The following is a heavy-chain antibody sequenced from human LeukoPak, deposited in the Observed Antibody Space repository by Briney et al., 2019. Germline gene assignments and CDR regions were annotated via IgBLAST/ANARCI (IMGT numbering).Heavy chain of an antibody. CDR3: TTETPYSGSFGSFS. CDR1: GFTFSNAW. Sequence: PGGSLRLSCAASGFTFSNAWMNWVRQAPGKGLEWGGRIKSKTDGGTTDYAAPVKGRFTISRDDSKNTLYLQMSSLKTEDTAVYYCTTETPYSGSFGSFSWGQGTLVTVSS. CDR2: IKSKTDGGTT. V-gene: IGHV3-15*07. J-gene: IGHJ5*02. D-gene: IGHD1-26*01.